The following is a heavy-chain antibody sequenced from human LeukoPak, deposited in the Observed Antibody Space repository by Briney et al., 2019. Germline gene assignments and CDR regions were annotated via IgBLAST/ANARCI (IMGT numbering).Heavy chain of an antibody. Sequence: GGSLRLSCVASEFSFSNYWMHWVRQAPGKGLVWVSRINTDGSSTTYADSVKGRFTISRDNAKNTLYLQVNSLRVEDTAVYYCARGDRSGYYVTYHYYMAVWGKGTSVTVSS. J-gene: IGHJ6*03. CDR1: EFSFSNYW. V-gene: IGHV3-74*03. CDR2: INTDGSST. D-gene: IGHD3-22*01. CDR3: ARGDRSGYYVTYHYYMAV.